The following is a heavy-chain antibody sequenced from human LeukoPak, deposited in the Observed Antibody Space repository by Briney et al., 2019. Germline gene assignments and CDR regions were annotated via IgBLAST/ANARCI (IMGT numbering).Heavy chain of an antibody. V-gene: IGHV3-64*01. CDR3: SNWYGY. D-gene: IGHD6-13*01. CDR1: GFSFSSYL. CDR2: IISNGGSS. J-gene: IGHJ4*02. Sequence: GGSLRLSCAASGFSFSSYLMHWGRQAAGKGLEYVSAIISNGGSSYFPNAVRSRFTISRDNSKNTGHLQMDSLRADDMALLYCSNWYGYWGQGTLVTVSS.